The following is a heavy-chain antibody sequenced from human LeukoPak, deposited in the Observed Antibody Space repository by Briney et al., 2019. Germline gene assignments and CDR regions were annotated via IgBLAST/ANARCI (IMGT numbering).Heavy chain of an antibody. CDR3: ARSKRYCTNGICYTNGGFDH. CDR1: GFTFGSYV. D-gene: IGHD2-8*01. V-gene: IGHV3-64*01. J-gene: IGHJ4*02. Sequence: GGSLRLSCAASGFTFGSYVMRWVRQAPGKGLEYVSAICSNGGSTYYPNSVKGRFTISRDNSKNTLYLQMGSLRAEDMAIYYCARSKRYCTNGICYTNGGFDHWGQGTLVTVSS. CDR2: ICSNGGST.